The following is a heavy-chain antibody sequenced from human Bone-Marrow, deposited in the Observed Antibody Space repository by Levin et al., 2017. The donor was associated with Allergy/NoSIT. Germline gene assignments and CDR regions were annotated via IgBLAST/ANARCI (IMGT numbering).Heavy chain of an antibody. Sequence: GESLKISCAASGFSFRDYYMSWIHQAPGKGLEWVSYISGTGTTVYYADSVRGRFTISRDNARNSLDLQMNSLRAEDTAVYYCARDTEGSGYFVGSFDQWGQGTLVTVSS. V-gene: IGHV3-11*01. CDR3: ARDTEGSGYFVGSFDQ. D-gene: IGHD3-9*01. J-gene: IGHJ4*02. CDR1: GFSFRDYY. CDR2: ISGTGTTV.